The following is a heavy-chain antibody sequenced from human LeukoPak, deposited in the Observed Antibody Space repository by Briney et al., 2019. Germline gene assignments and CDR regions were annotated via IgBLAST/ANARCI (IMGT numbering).Heavy chain of an antibody. CDR3: ARDYVLRYFDWLRTAARFDP. J-gene: IGHJ5*02. CDR1: GYTFTSYD. V-gene: IGHV1-8*01. CDR2: MNPNSGNT. D-gene: IGHD3-9*01. Sequence: GASVKVSCKASGYTFTSYDINWVRQATGQGLEWMGWMNPNSGNTGYAQKFQGRVTMTRDTSISTAYMELSRLRSDDTAVYYCARDYVLRYFDWLRTAARFDPWGQGTLVTVSS.